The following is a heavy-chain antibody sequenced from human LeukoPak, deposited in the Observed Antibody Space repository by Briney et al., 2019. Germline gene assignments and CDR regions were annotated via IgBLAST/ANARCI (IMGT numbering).Heavy chain of an antibody. J-gene: IGHJ4*02. Sequence: PGGSLRLSCAASGFTFSSYGMHWVRQAPGKGLEWVSSISSSSSYIYYADSVEGRFTISRDNAKNSLYLQMNSLRAEDTAVYYCARGIAAAGPLPFDYWGQGTLVTVSS. CDR1: GFTFSSYG. V-gene: IGHV3-21*01. CDR2: ISSSSSYI. CDR3: ARGIAAAGPLPFDY. D-gene: IGHD6-13*01.